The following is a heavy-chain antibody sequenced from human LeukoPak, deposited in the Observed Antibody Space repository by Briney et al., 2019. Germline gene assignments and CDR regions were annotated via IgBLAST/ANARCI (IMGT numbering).Heavy chain of an antibody. J-gene: IGHJ4*02. CDR1: GFTFSSYW. CDR3: ATDYGGY. V-gene: IGHV3-7*04. D-gene: IGHD3-10*01. Sequence: GSLRLPCEASGFTFSSYWMSWVRQAPGKGLEWVANIKQDGSEKYYVDSVKGRFTISRDNGQNSLYLQMNSLRAEDTAVYYCATDYGGYWGQGTLVTVSS. CDR2: IKQDGSEK.